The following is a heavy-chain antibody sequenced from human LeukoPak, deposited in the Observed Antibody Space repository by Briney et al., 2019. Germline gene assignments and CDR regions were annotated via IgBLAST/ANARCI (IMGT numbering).Heavy chain of an antibody. CDR2: IRYDGSNK. J-gene: IGHJ4*02. D-gene: IGHD6-13*01. CDR1: GFTFSSYG. V-gene: IGHV3-30*02. Sequence: GVSLRLSCAASGFTFSSYGMHWVRQAPGKGLEWVAFIRYDGSNKYYADSVKGRFTISRDNSKNTLYLQMNSLRAEDTAVYYCARDEGSWYPFDYWGQGTLVTVSS. CDR3: ARDEGSWYPFDY.